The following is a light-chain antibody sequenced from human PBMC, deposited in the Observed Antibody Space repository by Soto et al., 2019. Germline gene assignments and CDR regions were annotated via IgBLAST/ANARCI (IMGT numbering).Light chain of an antibody. Sequence: IELTLSPGTLYLPPGERATLSFRASQSVSSSYLAWYQQKPGQAHRLIIYGAYSRANGIPDRFSGSGSGTDFTLTISRLEHEDYAVYYGQQHCSSPPITXGQGTRLDI. CDR3: QQHCSSPPIT. J-gene: IGKJ5*01. CDR2: GAY. CDR1: QSVSSSY. V-gene: IGKV3-20*01.